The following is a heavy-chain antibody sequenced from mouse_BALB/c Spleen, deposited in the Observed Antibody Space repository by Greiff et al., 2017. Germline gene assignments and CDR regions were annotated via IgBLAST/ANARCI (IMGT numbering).Heavy chain of an antibody. CDR1: GISLTTYG. CDR2: IWASGST. D-gene: IGHD2-4*01. J-gene: IGHJ3*01. Sequence: VQLQQSRPGLVAPSQSVSITCTIYGISLTTYGVHWVRQLPGKGLEWLEVIWASGSTNYNSALMSRLSISKDNSKSQVFIKMTSLQTDDTAMYYCARGRDYEFAYRGQGTLVTV. CDR3: ARGRDYEFAY. V-gene: IGHV2-9*02.